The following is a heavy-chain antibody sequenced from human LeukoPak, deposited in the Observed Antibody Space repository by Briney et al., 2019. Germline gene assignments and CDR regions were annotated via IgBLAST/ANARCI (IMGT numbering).Heavy chain of an antibody. Sequence: ASVKVSCKVSGYTPTELSMHWVRQAPGKGLEWMGGFDPEDGETIYAQKFQGRVTMTEETSTDTAYMELSRLRSEDTAVYYCATRLTVYFDYWGQGTLVTVSS. V-gene: IGHV1-24*01. CDR1: GYTPTELS. CDR2: FDPEDGET. CDR3: ATRLTVYFDY. J-gene: IGHJ4*02. D-gene: IGHD4-17*01.